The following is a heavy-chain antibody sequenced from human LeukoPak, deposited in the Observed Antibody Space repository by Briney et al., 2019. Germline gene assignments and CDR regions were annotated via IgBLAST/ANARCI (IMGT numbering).Heavy chain of an antibody. CDR1: GFTFSSYG. CDR2: ISYDGSNK. D-gene: IGHD1-26*01. CDR3: AKGASGSYYYFDY. J-gene: IGHJ4*02. V-gene: IGHV3-30*18. Sequence: GRSLRLSCAASGFTFSSYGMHWVRQAPGKGLERVAVISYDGSNKYYADSVKGRFTISRDNSKNTLYLQMNSLRAEDTAVYYCAKGASGSYYYFDYWGQGTLVTVSS.